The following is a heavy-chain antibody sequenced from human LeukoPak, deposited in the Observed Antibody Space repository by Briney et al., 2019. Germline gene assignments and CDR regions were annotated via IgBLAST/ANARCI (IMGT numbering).Heavy chain of an antibody. V-gene: IGHV3-64*01. CDR3: ARDIVAAGLFFDY. CDR2: ISSNGGST. Sequence: PGGSLRLSCAASGFTFSSYAMHWVRQAPGKGLEYVSAISSNGGSTYYANSVKGRFTISRDNSKNTLYLQMGSLRAEDMAVYYCARDIVAAGLFFDYWGQGILVTVSS. CDR1: GFTFSSYA. D-gene: IGHD6-13*01. J-gene: IGHJ4*02.